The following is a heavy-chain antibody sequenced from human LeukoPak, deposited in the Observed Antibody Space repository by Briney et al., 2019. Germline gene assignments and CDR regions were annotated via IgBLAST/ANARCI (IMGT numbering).Heavy chain of an antibody. CDR3: ARDVSGALDY. V-gene: IGHV3-7*01. D-gene: IGHD7-27*01. CDR1: EFTFSNYY. J-gene: IGHJ4*02. Sequence: GGSLRLSCAASEFTFSNYYMAWVRKAPGKGLEWVANIKQDGSVKNYVDSVKGRFTISRDNAKNSLYLQMNSLRAEDTAVYYCARDVSGALDYWGQGTLVTVSA. CDR2: IKQDGSVK.